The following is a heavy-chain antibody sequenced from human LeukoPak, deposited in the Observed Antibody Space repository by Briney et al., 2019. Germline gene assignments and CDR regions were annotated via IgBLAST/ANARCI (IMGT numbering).Heavy chain of an antibody. J-gene: IGHJ4*02. D-gene: IGHD3-3*01. CDR1: GFTFSDYY. CDR2: ISSSGSTI. Sequence: GGSLRLSCAASGFTFSDYYMSWIRQAPGKGLESVSYISSSGSTIYYADSVKGRFTISRDNAKNSLYLQMNSLRAEDTAVYYCARALLRFLEWSPGDYWGQGTLVTVSS. V-gene: IGHV3-11*01. CDR3: ARALLRFLEWSPGDY.